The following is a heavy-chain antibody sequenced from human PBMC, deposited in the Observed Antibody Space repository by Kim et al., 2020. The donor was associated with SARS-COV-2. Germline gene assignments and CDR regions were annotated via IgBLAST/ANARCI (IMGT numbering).Heavy chain of an antibody. CDR3: AKDPPSGAFDI. V-gene: IGHV3-23*03. CDR1: GFTFSSYA. J-gene: IGHJ3*02. D-gene: IGHD3-10*01. Sequence: GGSLRLSCAASGFTFSSYAMSWVRQAPGKGLEWVSVIYSGGSSTYYADSVKGRFTISRDNSKNTLYLQMNSLRAEDTAVYYCAKDPPSGAFDIWGQGTMVTVSS. CDR2: IYSGGSST.